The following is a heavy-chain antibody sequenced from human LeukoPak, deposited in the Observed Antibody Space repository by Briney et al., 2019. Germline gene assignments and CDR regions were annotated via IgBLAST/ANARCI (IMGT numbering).Heavy chain of an antibody. D-gene: IGHD3-22*01. J-gene: IGHJ4*02. CDR1: GITFSSYG. V-gene: IGHV3-30*18. CDR2: ISYDGSNK. CDR3: AKENFYDSSGYYNFDY. Sequence: PGRSLRLSCAASGITFSSYGMHWVREAPGKGLEWVAVISYDGSNKYYAGSVKGRFTISRDNSRNTLYLQMNSLRAEDTAVYYCAKENFYDSSGYYNFDYWGQGTLVTVSS.